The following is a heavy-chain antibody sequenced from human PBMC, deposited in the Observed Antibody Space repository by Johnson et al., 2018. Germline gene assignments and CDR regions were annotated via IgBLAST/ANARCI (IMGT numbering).Heavy chain of an antibody. CDR1: GFSFSRSV. D-gene: IGHD5-12*01. J-gene: IGHJ1*01. Sequence: VQLVESGGGLVQPGGSLRLSCVASGFSFSRSVMSWVRQAPGKGLEWVSTFDGGSGSTYYADSVKGRFTISRDSSKNTLYLQFNSLRGDDSAVYYWAYRMAALGQKYFQDWGQGALVIVSS. CDR2: FDGGSGST. CDR3: AYRMAALGQKYFQD. V-gene: IGHV3-23*04.